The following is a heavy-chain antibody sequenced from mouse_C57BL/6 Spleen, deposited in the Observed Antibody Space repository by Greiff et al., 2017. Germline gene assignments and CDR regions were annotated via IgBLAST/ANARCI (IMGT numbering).Heavy chain of an antibody. CDR1: GFSLTSYG. CDR2: IWSGGST. J-gene: IGHJ3*01. V-gene: IGHV2-2*01. Sequence: QVQLQQSGPGLVQPSQCLSITCTASGFSLTSYGVHWVRQSPGKGLEWLGVIWSGGSTDYNASLISRLSISKDNSKSQVFFKMNSLQADETAIYSCAREGELGRAWFAYWGQGTLVTVSA. CDR3: AREGELGRAWFAY. D-gene: IGHD4-1*01.